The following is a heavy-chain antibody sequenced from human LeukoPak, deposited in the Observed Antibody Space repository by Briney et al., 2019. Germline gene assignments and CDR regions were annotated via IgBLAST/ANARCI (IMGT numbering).Heavy chain of an antibody. D-gene: IGHD3-10*01. Sequence: GGSLRLSCGASGLTFSTYSMNWVRQAPGKGLEWVSYISSDSGARYYADSVKGRFTIFRDNAKNSLYLQMNSLRAEDTAVYYCARGLTFNNYGSGSYYTDWFDPWGQGTLVTVSS. CDR1: GLTFSTYS. V-gene: IGHV3-48*01. CDR2: ISSDSGAR. J-gene: IGHJ5*02. CDR3: ARGLTFNNYGSGSYYTDWFDP.